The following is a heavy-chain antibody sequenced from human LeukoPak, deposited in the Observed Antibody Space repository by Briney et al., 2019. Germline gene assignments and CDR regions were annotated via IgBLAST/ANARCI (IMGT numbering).Heavy chain of an antibody. CDR2: IYYSGST. V-gene: IGHV4-59*06. CDR1: GGSISSYY. D-gene: IGHD5-12*01. J-gene: IGHJ4*02. CDR3: ARASRISGYERGFDY. Sequence: SETLSLTCTVSGGSISSYYWSWIRQPPGKGLEWIGFIYYSGSTYHNPSLKSRVTVSVDTSKNQFSLNLSSVTAADTAVYYCARASRISGYERGFDYWGQGTLVTVSS.